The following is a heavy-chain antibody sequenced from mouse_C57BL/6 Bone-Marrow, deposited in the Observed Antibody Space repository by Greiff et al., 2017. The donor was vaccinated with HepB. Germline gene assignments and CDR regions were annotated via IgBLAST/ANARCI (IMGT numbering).Heavy chain of an antibody. V-gene: IGHV2-2*01. D-gene: IGHD1-1*01. CDR3: APHYYGSSYGGDYAMDY. CDR2: IWSGGST. Sequence: VQLQQSGPGLVQPSQSLSITCTVSGFSLTSYGVHWVRQSPGKGLEWLGVIWSGGSTDYNAAFISRLSISKDNPKSQVFFKMNSLQADDTAIYYCAPHYYGSSYGGDYAMDYWGQGTSVTVSS. J-gene: IGHJ4*01. CDR1: GFSLTSYG.